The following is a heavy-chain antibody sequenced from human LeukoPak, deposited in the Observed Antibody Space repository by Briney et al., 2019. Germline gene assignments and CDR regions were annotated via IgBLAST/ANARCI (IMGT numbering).Heavy chain of an antibody. J-gene: IGHJ4*02. CDR2: IYYSGST. D-gene: IGHD3-9*01. V-gene: IGHV4-59*11. CDR3: ARGALPYYDILTGYHTGPTHFDY. CDR1: GGSISSHY. Sequence: SETLSLTCTVSGGSISSHYWSWIRQPPGKGLEWIGYIYYSGSTNYNPSLKSRVTISVDTSKNQFSLKLSSVTAADTAVYYCARGALPYYDILTGYHTGPTHFDYWGQGTLVTVSS.